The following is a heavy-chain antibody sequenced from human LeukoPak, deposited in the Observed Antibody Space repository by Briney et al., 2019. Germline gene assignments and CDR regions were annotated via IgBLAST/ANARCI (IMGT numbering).Heavy chain of an antibody. D-gene: IGHD3-22*01. Sequence: GGSLRLSCAASGFTFSSYWMSWVRQAPGKGLEWVANIKQDGSEKYYVDSVKGRFTISRDNAKNSLYLQMNSLRAEDTAVYYCARDRLRLIGYYYYMDVWGKGTTVTISS. CDR3: ARDRLRLIGYYYYMDV. CDR1: GFTFSSYW. V-gene: IGHV3-7*01. J-gene: IGHJ6*03. CDR2: IKQDGSEK.